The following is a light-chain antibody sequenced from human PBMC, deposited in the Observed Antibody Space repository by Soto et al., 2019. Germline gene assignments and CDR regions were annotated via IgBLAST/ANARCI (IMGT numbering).Light chain of an antibody. Sequence: QSVLTQPASVSGSPGQSIAISCTGTSSDIGSYNYVSWYQQHPGKAPKLMIHEVSSRPSGVSDRFSGSKSGNTASLTISGLQADDEADYYCSSHTTYSTRVFGTGTKVTVL. CDR3: SSHTTYSTRV. CDR2: EVS. CDR1: SSDIGSYNY. J-gene: IGLJ1*01. V-gene: IGLV2-14*01.